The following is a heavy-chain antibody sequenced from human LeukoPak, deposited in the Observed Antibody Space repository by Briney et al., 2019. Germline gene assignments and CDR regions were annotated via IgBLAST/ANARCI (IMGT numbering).Heavy chain of an antibody. CDR1: GGSFSGYY. V-gene: IGHV4-34*01. J-gene: IGHJ4*02. CDR3: ARDYGDYVVGFDY. D-gene: IGHD4-17*01. CDR2: INHSGST. Sequence: PSETLSLTCAVYGGSFSGYYWSWIRQPPGKGLEWIGEINHSGSTNYNPSLKSRATISVDTSKNQFSLKLSSVTAADTAVYYRARDYGDYVVGFDYWGQGTLVTVSS.